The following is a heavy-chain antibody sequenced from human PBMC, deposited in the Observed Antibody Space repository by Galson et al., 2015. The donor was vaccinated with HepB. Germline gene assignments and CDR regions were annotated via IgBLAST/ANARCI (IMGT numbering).Heavy chain of an antibody. CDR3: ATIRVGFCITTSCKADDFDI. J-gene: IGHJ3*02. CDR1: GYTFSTHY. CDR2: INPSGGRT. Sequence: SVKVSCKASGYTFSTHYIHWVRQAPGQGLEWMGIINPSGGRTNYAQKFQDRVTMTRDTSTSTVYMQLSSLRSEDTAVYYCATIRVGFCITTSCKADDFDIWGQGTMVTVSP. D-gene: IGHD2-2*01. V-gene: IGHV1-46*01.